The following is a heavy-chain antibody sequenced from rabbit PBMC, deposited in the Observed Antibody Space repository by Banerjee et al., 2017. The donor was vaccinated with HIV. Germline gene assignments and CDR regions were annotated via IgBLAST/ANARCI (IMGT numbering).Heavy chain of an antibody. J-gene: IGHJ4*01. CDR2: IGTGSSGST. Sequence: LEESGGGLVKPGGTLTLTCTVSGFSFSSTYSIYWVRQAPGKGLEWIACIGTGSSGSTYYASWAKGRFTITRSTSLNTVTLQLNSLTAADTATYFCAREVAGSGSLNLWGQGTLVTVS. V-gene: IGHV1S45*01. CDR3: AREVAGSGSLNL. D-gene: IGHD4-2*01. CDR1: GFSFSSTYS.